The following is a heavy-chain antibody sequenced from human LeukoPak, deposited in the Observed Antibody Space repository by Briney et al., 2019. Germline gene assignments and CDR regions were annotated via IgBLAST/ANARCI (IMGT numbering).Heavy chain of an antibody. CDR1: GGSISSGSYY. CDR3: ARDFNYGDYVTLGWFDP. V-gene: IGHV4-61*02. Sequence: SETLSLTCTVSGGSISSGSYYWSWIRQPAGKGLEWIGRIYTSGSTNYNPSLKSRVTISVDTSKNQFSLQLNSVTPEDTAVYYCARDFNYGDYVTLGWFDPWGQGTLVTVSS. D-gene: IGHD4-17*01. J-gene: IGHJ5*02. CDR2: IYTSGST.